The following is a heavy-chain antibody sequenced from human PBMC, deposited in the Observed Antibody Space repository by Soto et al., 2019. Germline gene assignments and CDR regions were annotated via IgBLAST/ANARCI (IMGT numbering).Heavy chain of an antibody. CDR3: ASVLRQGSSSSGGGY. Sequence: ASVKVSCKASGYTFTSYYMHWVRQAPGQVLEWMGRINPSGGSTSYAQKFQGRVTMTRDTSTSTVYMELSSLRSEDTAVYHCASVLRQGSSSSGGGYWGQGTLVTVSS. V-gene: IGHV1-46*01. D-gene: IGHD6-6*01. CDR2: INPSGGST. J-gene: IGHJ4*02. CDR1: GYTFTSYY.